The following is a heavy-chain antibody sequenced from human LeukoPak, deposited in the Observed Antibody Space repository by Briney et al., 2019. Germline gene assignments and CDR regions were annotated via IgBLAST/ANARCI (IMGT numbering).Heavy chain of an antibody. J-gene: IGHJ4*02. CDR2: ISGSGGST. CDR1: GFTFTNYV. CDR3: AKGTRAYCSGGTCYPFDY. D-gene: IGHD2-15*01. Sequence: GGSLRLSCAASGFTFTNYVMGWVRQAQGRGLEWVSAISGSGGSTYYADSVKGRFTISRDNSENTLYLQMNSLRAEDTAAYYCAKGTRAYCSGGTCYPFDYWGQGTLVTVSS. V-gene: IGHV3-23*01.